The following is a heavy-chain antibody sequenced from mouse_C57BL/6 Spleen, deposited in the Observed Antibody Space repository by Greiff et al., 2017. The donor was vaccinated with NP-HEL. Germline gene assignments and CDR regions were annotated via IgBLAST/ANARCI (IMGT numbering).Heavy chain of an antibody. CDR3: ARNWESSRVQYVYWYFDV. Sequence: QVQLKQSGPGLVQPSQSLSITCTVSGFSLTSYGVHWVRQSPGKGLEWLGVIWSGGSTDYNAAFISRLSISKDNSKSQVFFKMNSLQADDTAIYYCARNWESSRVQYVYWYFDVWGTGTTVTVSS. V-gene: IGHV2-2*01. CDR1: GFSLTSYG. J-gene: IGHJ1*03. CDR2: IWSGGST. D-gene: IGHD1-3*01.